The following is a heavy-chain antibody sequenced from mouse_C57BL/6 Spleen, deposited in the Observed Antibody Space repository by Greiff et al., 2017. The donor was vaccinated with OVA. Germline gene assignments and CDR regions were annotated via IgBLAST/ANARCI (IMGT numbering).Heavy chain of an antibody. CDR3: AREGAYYSNYDY. Sequence: QVQLQQPGTELVKPGASVKLSCKASGYTFTSYWMHWVKQRPGQGLEWIGNINPSNGGTNYNEKFKSKATLTVDKSSSTAYMQLSSLTSEDSAVDYCAREGAYYSNYDYWGQGTTLTVSS. J-gene: IGHJ2*01. CDR2: INPSNGGT. D-gene: IGHD2-5*01. CDR1: GYTFTSYW. V-gene: IGHV1-53*01.